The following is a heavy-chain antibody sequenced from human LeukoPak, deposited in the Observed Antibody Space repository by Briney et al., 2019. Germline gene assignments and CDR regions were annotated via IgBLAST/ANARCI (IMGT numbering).Heavy chain of an antibody. CDR1: GGTFSNYA. CDR2: IIPIFGTA. D-gene: IGHD3-16*02. CDR3: ARASKGPRDYDYVWGSYHKLHDAFDI. V-gene: IGHV1-69*05. J-gene: IGHJ3*02. Sequence: ASVKVSCXASGGTFSNYAISWVRQAHGQGLEWMEGIIPIFGTANYAQKFQGRVTITTDESTSTAYMELSSLRSEDTAVYYCARASKGPRDYDYVWGSYHKLHDAFDIWGQGTMVTVSS.